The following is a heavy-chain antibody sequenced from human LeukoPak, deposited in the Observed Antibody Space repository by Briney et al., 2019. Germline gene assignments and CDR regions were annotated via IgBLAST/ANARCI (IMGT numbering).Heavy chain of an antibody. Sequence: PSETLSLTCTVSGGSINSGDYYWSWIRQPPGKGLEWIGSIYHSGSTYYNPSLKSRVTISVDTSKNQFSLKLSSVTAADTAVYYCARHSGQLLKRPFDYWGQGTLVTVSS. CDR3: ARHSGQLLKRPFDY. CDR1: GGSINSGDYY. CDR2: IYHSGST. J-gene: IGHJ4*02. D-gene: IGHD2-2*01. V-gene: IGHV4-39*01.